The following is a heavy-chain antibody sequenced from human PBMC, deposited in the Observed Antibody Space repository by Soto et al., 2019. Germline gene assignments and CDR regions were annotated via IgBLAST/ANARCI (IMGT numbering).Heavy chain of an antibody. Sequence: QVQLQESGPGLVKPSETLSLTCTVSGGSISSYYWSWIRQPPGKGLEWIGYISYSGSTNYNPSLKSRVIISVDTSKNQFSLKLSSVTAADTAVYYCARDLTDGDYGSGFDCWGQGTLVTVSS. CDR3: ARDLTDGDYGSGFDC. CDR2: ISYSGST. D-gene: IGHD3-10*01. V-gene: IGHV4-59*01. J-gene: IGHJ4*02. CDR1: GGSISSYY.